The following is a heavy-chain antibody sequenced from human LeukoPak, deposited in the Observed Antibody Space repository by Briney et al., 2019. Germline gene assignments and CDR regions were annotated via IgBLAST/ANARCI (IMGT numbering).Heavy chain of an antibody. Sequence: SETLSLTCAVYGRSFSGYYWSWIRQPPGKGLEWIGEINHSGSTNYSPSLKSRVTISVDTSKNQFSLKVSSVTAADTAVYYCARMYSGSYFNWFDPWGQGTLVTVSS. CDR1: GRSFSGYY. D-gene: IGHD1-26*01. J-gene: IGHJ5*02. V-gene: IGHV4-34*01. CDR2: INHSGST. CDR3: ARMYSGSYFNWFDP.